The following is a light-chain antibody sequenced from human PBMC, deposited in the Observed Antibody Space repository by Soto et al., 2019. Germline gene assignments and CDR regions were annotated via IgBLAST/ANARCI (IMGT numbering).Light chain of an antibody. CDR2: KVS. J-gene: IGKJ5*01. CDR1: QSLVYSDGNTY. Sequence: DVVMTQSPLSLPVTLGQPASISCRSSQSLVYSDGNTYLNWFQQRPAQSPRRLIYKVSKRDSGGPDRFSGSGSGTDFTLKISRVEAEDVGVYYCMQGTHWPPITFGQGTRLEIK. V-gene: IGKV2-30*01. CDR3: MQGTHWPPIT.